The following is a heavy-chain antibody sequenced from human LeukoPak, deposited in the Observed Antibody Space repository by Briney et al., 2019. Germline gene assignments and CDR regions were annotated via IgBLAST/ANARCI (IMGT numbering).Heavy chain of an antibody. CDR3: ASAASGSGVDY. Sequence: ASVKVSCKASGGTFSSYAISWVRQATGQGLEWMGWMNPNSGNTGYAQKFQGRVTMTRNTSISAAYMELSSLRSEDTAVYYCASAASGSGVDYWGQGTLVTVSS. V-gene: IGHV1-8*02. CDR2: MNPNSGNT. CDR1: GGTFSSYA. D-gene: IGHD6-19*01. J-gene: IGHJ4*02.